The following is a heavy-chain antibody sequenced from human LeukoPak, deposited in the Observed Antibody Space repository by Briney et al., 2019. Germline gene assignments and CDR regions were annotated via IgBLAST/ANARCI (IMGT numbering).Heavy chain of an antibody. J-gene: IGHJ4*02. CDR1: GGSISSGDYY. CDR2: IYYSGST. Sequence: SQTLSLTCTVSGGSISSGDYYWSWIRQPPGKGLEWIGYIYYSGSTYYNPSLKSRVTISVDTSKNQFSLKLSSVTAADTAVYYCARAKLWFGELFAPHFDYWGQGTLVTVSS. CDR3: ARAKLWFGELFAPHFDY. D-gene: IGHD3-10*01. V-gene: IGHV4-30-4*01.